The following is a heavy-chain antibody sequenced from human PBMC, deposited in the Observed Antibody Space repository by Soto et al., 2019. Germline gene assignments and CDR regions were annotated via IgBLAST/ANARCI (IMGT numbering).Heavy chain of an antibody. V-gene: IGHV1-2*04. CDR2: INPNTGDT. CDR1: GYTFTDSY. J-gene: IGHJ4*02. CDR3: ARSRRNCSGANCYTDFDY. Sequence: QVQLVQSGAEVKKPGASVKVSCKASGYTFTDSYLHWVRQAPGQGLEWMGWINPNTGDTNLAQKFQGWVTMTRDTSITTVYMELTRLSSDDTTVYYCARSRRNCSGANCYTDFDYWGQGTLVTVSS. D-gene: IGHD2-15*01.